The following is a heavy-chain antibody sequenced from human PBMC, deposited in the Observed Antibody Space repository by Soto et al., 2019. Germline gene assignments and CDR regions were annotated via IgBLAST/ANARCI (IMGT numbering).Heavy chain of an antibody. Sequence: GGSLRLSCAASGFTFSSYAMHWVRQAPGKGLEWVANIKQDGSEKYYVDSVKGRFTISRDNAKNSLYLQMNSLRAEDTAVYYCEGIAAAGHDPFDIWGQGTMVIVS. V-gene: IGHV3-7*01. D-gene: IGHD6-13*01. CDR3: EGIAAAGHDPFDI. CDR1: GFTFSSYA. CDR2: IKQDGSEK. J-gene: IGHJ3*02.